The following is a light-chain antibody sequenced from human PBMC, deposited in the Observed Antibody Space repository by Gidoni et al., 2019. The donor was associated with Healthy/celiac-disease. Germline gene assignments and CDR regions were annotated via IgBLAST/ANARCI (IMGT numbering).Light chain of an antibody. J-gene: IGKJ4*01. CDR1: QSLLHSNGYNS. Sequence: DLVMTQPPLSLPVTPGEPASISCRSSQSLLHSNGYNSLDWYLQKPGQSPQLLIYLGSNRASGVPDRFSGSGSGTDFTLKISRVEAEDVGVYYCMQALQTPPTFGGGTKVEIK. CDR3: MQALQTPPT. CDR2: LGS. V-gene: IGKV2-28*01.